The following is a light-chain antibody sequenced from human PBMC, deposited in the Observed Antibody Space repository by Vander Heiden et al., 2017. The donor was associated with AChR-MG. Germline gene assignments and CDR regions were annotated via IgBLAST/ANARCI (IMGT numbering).Light chain of an antibody. J-gene: IGKJ5*01. Sequence: DIVTTHSPLSLSVTPREPAPPSCRSSRSLLNSDGFHYLDWYLQKPGQSPQLLIYLSSNRAPGVPDRFSGSGSGTDFTLEISRVEAEDVGVYYCRQALQTPITFGQGTRLDIK. CDR1: RSLLNSDGFHY. V-gene: IGKV2-28*01. CDR3: RQALQTPIT. CDR2: LSS.